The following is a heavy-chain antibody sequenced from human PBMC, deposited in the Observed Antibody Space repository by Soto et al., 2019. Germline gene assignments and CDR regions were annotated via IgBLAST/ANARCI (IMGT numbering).Heavy chain of an antibody. CDR1: GFTFTSSA. V-gene: IGHV1-58*01. D-gene: IGHD1-26*01. J-gene: IGHJ4*02. CDR3: AAAGAIVGATGYYFDY. CDR2: IVVGSGST. Sequence: GASVKVSCKASGFTFTSSAVQWVRQARGQRLEWIGWIVVGSGSTNYAQKFQERVTITRDMSTSTAYMELSSLRSEDTAVYYCAAAGAIVGATGYYFDYWGQGTLVTVSS.